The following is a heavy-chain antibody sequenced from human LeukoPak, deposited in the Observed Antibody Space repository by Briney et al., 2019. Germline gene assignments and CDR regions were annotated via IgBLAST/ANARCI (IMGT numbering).Heavy chain of an antibody. CDR1: GYTFSSNG. V-gene: IGHV1-18*01. CDR2: ISAYNGNT. J-gene: IGHJ4*02. CDR3: AKLWSPIFFSGSYLDY. Sequence: GASVKVSCKASGYTFSSNGISWVRQAPGQGLEWMGWISAYNGNTYYAQKFQGRVTMTTDTSTNTAYMELRSLRSDDTAVYYCAKLWSPIFFSGSYLDYWGQGTLVTVSS. D-gene: IGHD1-26*01.